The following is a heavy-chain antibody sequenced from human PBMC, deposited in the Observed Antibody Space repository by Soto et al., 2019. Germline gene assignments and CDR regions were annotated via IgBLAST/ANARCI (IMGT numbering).Heavy chain of an antibody. CDR2: IYYSGST. Sequence: SETLSLTCTVSGGSISSSSYYWGWIRQPPGKGLECIGSIYYSGSTYYNPSLKSRVTISVDTSKNQFSLKLSSVTAADTAVYYCAGHFTYYYGSGSFNWFDPWGQGTLVTVSS. D-gene: IGHD3-10*01. CDR1: GGSISSSSYY. CDR3: AGHFTYYYGSGSFNWFDP. V-gene: IGHV4-39*01. J-gene: IGHJ5*02.